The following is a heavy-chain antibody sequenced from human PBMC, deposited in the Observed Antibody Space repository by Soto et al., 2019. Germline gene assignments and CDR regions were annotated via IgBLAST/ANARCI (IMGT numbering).Heavy chain of an antibody. J-gene: IGHJ6*02. D-gene: IGHD5-18*01. V-gene: IGHV3-48*02. CDR3: AKTAMVYYYYGMDV. Sequence: EVQLVESGGGLVQPGGSLRLSCAASGFTFSSYSMNRVRQAPGKGLEWVSYISSSSSTIYYADSVKGRFTISRDNAKNSLYLRMNSLRDEDTAVYYCAKTAMVYYYYGMDVWGQGTTVTVS. CDR1: GFTFSSYS. CDR2: ISSSSSTI.